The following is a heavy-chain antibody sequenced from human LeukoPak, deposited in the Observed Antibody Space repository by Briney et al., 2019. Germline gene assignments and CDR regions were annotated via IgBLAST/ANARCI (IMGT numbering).Heavy chain of an antibody. V-gene: IGHV3-30*02. CDR1: GFTFSSYG. CDR3: AKVGYCSGGSCNLGAFDI. Sequence: QSGGSLRLSCAASGFTFSSYGMHWVRQAPGKGLEWVAFIRYDGSNKYYADSVKGRFTISRDNSKNTLYLQMNSLRAEDTAVYYCAKVGYCSGGSCNLGAFDIWGQGTMVTVSS. CDR2: IRYDGSNK. D-gene: IGHD2-15*01. J-gene: IGHJ3*02.